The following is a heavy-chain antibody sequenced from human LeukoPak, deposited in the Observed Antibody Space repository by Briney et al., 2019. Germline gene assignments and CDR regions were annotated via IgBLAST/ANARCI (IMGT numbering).Heavy chain of an antibody. CDR3: ARVLHYTVWVTEMVYYMDV. D-gene: IGHD5-24*01. V-gene: IGHV4-59*01. CDR2: IYYSGST. Sequence: KPSETLSLTCTVSGGSISSYYWSWIRQPPGKGLEWIGYIYYSGSTNYNPSLKSRVTISVDTSKNQFSLKLSSVTAADTAVYYCARVLHYTVWVTEMVYYMDVWGKGTTVTVSS. J-gene: IGHJ6*03. CDR1: GGSISSYY.